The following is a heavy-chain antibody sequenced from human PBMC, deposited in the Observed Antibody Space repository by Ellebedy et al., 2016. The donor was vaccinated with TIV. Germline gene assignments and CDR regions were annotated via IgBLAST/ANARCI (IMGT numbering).Heavy chain of an antibody. CDR3: VREDDTETVTPDY. V-gene: IGHV3-21*01. D-gene: IGHD4-23*01. CDR2: ISSSSRSI. J-gene: IGHJ4*02. Sequence: GESLKISCAASGFIFSDYPMNWVRQAPGKGLEWVSNISSSSRSIYYADSVKGRFVISRDNGKNSLFLQMNSLRDEDTAVYYCVREDDTETVTPDYWGQGTQVTVSS. CDR1: GFIFSDYP.